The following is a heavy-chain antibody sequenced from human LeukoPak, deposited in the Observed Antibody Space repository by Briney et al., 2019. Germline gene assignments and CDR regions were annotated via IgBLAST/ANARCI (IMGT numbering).Heavy chain of an antibody. D-gene: IGHD3/OR15-3a*01. CDR3: AREVFGLLPGYYYYYMDV. J-gene: IGHJ6*03. V-gene: IGHV3-48*01. Sequence: PGGSLRLSCAASGFTFSSYSMNWVRQAPGKGLEWVSYISSSSSTIYYADSVKGRFTISRDNAKNSLYLQMNSLRAEDTAVYYCAREVFGLLPGYYYYYMDVWGKGTTVTVSS. CDR2: ISSSSSTI. CDR1: GFTFSSYS.